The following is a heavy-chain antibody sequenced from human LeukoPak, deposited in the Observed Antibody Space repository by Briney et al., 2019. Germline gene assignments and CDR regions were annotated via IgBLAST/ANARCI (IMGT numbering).Heavy chain of an antibody. Sequence: GGSLRLSCAASGFTFSSYSMNWVRQAPGKGLERVSYISSSSSTIYYADSVKGRFTISRDNAKNSLYLQMNSLRAEDTAVYYCARDGPGYYDSSGYYYGLYFDYWGQGTLVTVSS. V-gene: IGHV3-48*01. CDR1: GFTFSSYS. D-gene: IGHD3-22*01. CDR2: ISSSSSTI. CDR3: ARDGPGYYDSSGYYYGLYFDY. J-gene: IGHJ4*02.